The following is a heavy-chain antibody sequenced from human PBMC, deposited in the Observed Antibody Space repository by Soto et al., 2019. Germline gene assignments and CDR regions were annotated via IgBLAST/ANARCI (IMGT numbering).Heavy chain of an antibody. Sequence: SETLSLTCAVYGGSFSGYYWSWIRQPPGKGLEWIGEINHSGSTNYNPSLKSRVTISVDTSKNQFSLKLSSVTAADTAVYYCARGGGSRSGVVRANKDTPYYYYYMDVWGKGTTVTVSS. CDR2: INHSGST. CDR1: GGSFSGYY. CDR3: ARGGGSRSGVVRANKDTPYYYYYMDV. V-gene: IGHV4-34*01. D-gene: IGHD2-21*01. J-gene: IGHJ6*03.